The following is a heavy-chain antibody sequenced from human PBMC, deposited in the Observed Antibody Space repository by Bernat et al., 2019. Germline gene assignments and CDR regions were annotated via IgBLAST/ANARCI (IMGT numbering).Heavy chain of an antibody. D-gene: IGHD2-8*01. CDR3: ARDFFTNDAFDI. V-gene: IGHV3-21*01. CDR1: GFTFSSYS. Sequence: VQLVESGGGLVKPGGSLRLSCAASGFTFSSYSMNWVRQAPGKGLEWVSSISSSSSYIYYADSVKGRFTISRDNAKNSLYLQMNSLRAEDTAVYYCARDFFTNDAFDIWGQGTMVTVSS. CDR2: ISSSSSYI. J-gene: IGHJ3*02.